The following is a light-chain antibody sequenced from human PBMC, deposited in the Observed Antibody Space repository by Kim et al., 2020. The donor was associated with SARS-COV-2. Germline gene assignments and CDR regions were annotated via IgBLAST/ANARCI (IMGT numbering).Light chain of an antibody. CDR3: NSRDSSGNVV. CDR1: SLRSYY. CDR2: GKS. Sequence: VSIGQTLRITCQGDSLRSYYASWYQQKPGQAPVLVIYGKSNRPSGIPDRFSGSSSGNTASLTITEAQAEDEADYYGNSRDSSGNVVFGGGTQLTVL. V-gene: IGLV3-19*01. J-gene: IGLJ2*01.